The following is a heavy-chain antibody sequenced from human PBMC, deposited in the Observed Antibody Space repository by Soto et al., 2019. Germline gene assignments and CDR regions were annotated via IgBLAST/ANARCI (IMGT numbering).Heavy chain of an antibody. CDR3: ARSPKYYYGSGSYYTTQDY. J-gene: IGHJ4*02. CDR1: GGSFSGYY. V-gene: IGHV4-34*01. Sequence: PSETLSLTCAVYGGSFSGYYWSWIRQPPGKGLEWIGEINHSGSTNYNPSLKSRVTISVDTSKNQFSLKLSSVTAADTTVYYCARSPKYYYGSGSYYTTQDYWGQGTLVTVYS. CDR2: INHSGST. D-gene: IGHD3-10*01.